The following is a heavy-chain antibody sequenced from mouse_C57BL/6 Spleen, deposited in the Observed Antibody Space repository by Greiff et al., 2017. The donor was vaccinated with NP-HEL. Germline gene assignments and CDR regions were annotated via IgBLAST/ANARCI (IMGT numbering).Heavy chain of an antibody. CDR1: GYTFNDYY. CDR3: ASSVVATDAMDY. Sequence: EVQLQQSGPELVKPGASVKISCKASGYTFNDYYMNWVKQSHGKSLEWIGDINPNNGGTSYNQKFKGKATLTVDKSSSTAYMEIRSLTSEDSAVYYCASSVVATDAMDYWGQRTSVTVSS. J-gene: IGHJ4*01. V-gene: IGHV1-26*01. CDR2: INPNNGGT. D-gene: IGHD1-1*01.